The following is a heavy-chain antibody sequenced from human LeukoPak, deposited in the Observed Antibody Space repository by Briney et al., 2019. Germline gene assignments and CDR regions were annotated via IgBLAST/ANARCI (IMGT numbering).Heavy chain of an antibody. CDR3: ARLPRFLECYDY. Sequence: GESLKISCKGSGYTFTGYYMHWVRQAPGQGLEWMGWINPNSGGTNYAQKFQGRVTMTRDTSISTAYMELSRLRSDDTAVYYCARLPRFLECYDYWGQGTLVTVSS. J-gene: IGHJ4*02. CDR2: INPNSGGT. D-gene: IGHD3-3*01. V-gene: IGHV1-2*02. CDR1: GYTFTGYY.